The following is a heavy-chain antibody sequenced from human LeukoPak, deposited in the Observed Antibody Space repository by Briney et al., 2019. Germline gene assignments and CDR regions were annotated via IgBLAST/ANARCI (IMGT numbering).Heavy chain of an antibody. J-gene: IGHJ4*02. D-gene: IGHD3-10*01. Sequence: PGRSLRLSCAASGFTFSSYAMHWVRQAPGKGLEWVAVISYDGSNKYYADSVKGRFTISRDNSKNTLYLQMNSLRAEDTAVYYCARGLKGYGSGSYYIGHSLDYWGQGTLVTVSS. CDR2: ISYDGSNK. V-gene: IGHV3-30*04. CDR1: GFTFSSYA. CDR3: ARGLKGYGSGSYYIGHSLDY.